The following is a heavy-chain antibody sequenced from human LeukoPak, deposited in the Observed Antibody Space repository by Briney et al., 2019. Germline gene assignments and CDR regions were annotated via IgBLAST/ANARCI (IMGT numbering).Heavy chain of an antibody. Sequence: PSETLSLTCAVSGGSISSGGYSWSWIRQPPGKGLEWIGYIYHSGSTYYNPSLKSRVTISVDTSKNQFSLKLSSVTAADTAVYYCARCGSSWPMEFDYWGQGTLVTVSS. V-gene: IGHV4-30-2*01. CDR2: IYHSGST. J-gene: IGHJ4*02. CDR3: ARCGSSWPMEFDY. CDR1: GGSISSGGYS. D-gene: IGHD6-13*01.